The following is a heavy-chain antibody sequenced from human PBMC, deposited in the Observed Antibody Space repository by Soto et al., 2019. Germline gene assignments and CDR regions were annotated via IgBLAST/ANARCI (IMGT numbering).Heavy chain of an antibody. CDR2: IYYTGST. CDR3: ARIHFGDEPSYYYYGMDV. D-gene: IGHD4-17*01. J-gene: IGHJ6*02. CDR1: GGSFSSGDYY. Sequence: SETLSLTCTVSGGSFSSGDYYWGWVRQPPGKGLEWIGYIYYTGSTFNNPSLKSRVSISIDTSKTQFSLKLSSVTAADTAVYYCARIHFGDEPSYYYYGMDVWGQGTTVTVSS. V-gene: IGHV4-30-4*01.